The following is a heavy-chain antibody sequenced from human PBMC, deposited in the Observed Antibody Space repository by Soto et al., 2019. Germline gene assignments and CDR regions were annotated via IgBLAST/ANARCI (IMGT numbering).Heavy chain of an antibody. D-gene: IGHD5-12*01. V-gene: IGHV4-34*01. CDR3: SRGGVVATITGFWYFDL. CDR2: INHSGST. CDR1: GGSLSGYH. J-gene: IGHJ2*01. Sequence: QVQLQQWGAGLLKPSETLSLTCAVYGGSLSGYHWSWIRQPPGKGLEWIGEINHSGSTNYNPSLKSRVTISVTKSTSQFSLKLTCANAADTAVYYCSRGGVVATITGFWYFDLWGRGTLVIVSS.